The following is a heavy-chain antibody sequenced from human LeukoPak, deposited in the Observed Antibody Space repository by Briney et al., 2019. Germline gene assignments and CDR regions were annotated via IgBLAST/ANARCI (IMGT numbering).Heavy chain of an antibody. CDR1: GDSVSGNSAA. J-gene: IGHJ4*02. D-gene: IGHD3-10*01. CDR3: ARAPWELIEGFDY. Sequence: QSQTLSLTCAISGDSVSGNSAAWNWIRQSPSRGLEWLGRTYYRSKLYNDYAVSVKSRITIKPDTSKNQFSLQLNSVTPEDMAVYYCARAPWELIEGFDYWGQGTLVTVSS. CDR2: TYYRSKLYN. V-gene: IGHV6-1*01.